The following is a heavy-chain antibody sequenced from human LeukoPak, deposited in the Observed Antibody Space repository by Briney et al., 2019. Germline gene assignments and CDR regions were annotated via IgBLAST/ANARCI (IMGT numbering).Heavy chain of an antibody. D-gene: IGHD1-1*01. CDR3: ARETRSNAFDV. CDR2: IYHSGST. V-gene: IGHV4-38-2*02. J-gene: IGHJ3*01. Sequence: PSETLSLTCSVSGYSISSGYYWGWIRQPPGKGLEWIGTIYHSGSTYYNPSLKSRVTISVDTSKNQFSLKLTSVTAADTALYFCARETRSNAFDVWGQGTMVTVSS. CDR1: GYSISSGYY.